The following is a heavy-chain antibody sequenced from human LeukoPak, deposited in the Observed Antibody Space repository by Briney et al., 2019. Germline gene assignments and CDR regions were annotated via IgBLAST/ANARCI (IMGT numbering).Heavy chain of an antibody. Sequence: SETLSLTCTVSGGSISSSSYYWGWIRQPPGKGLEWIGSIYYSGSTYYNPSLKSRVTISVDTSKNQFSLKLSSVTAADTAVYYCARVRLGGQQLVIDYWGQGTLVTVSS. D-gene: IGHD6-13*01. J-gene: IGHJ4*02. CDR3: ARVRLGGQQLVIDY. CDR2: IYYSGST. CDR1: GGSISSSSYY. V-gene: IGHV4-39*07.